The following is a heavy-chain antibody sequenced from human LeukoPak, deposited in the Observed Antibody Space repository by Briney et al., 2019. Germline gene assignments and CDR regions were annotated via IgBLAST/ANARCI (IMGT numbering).Heavy chain of an antibody. D-gene: IGHD3-22*01. CDR1: GFIFSSYS. CDR3: ARMDDSSGYYF. CDR2: ISSSSSTI. V-gene: IGHV3-48*04. J-gene: IGHJ4*02. Sequence: PGGSLRLSCAASGFIFSSYSLSWVRQAPGKGLEWISYISSSSSTIYYADSVKGRFTISRDNAKNSLYLQMNSLRAEDTAVYYCARMDDSSGYYFWGQGTLVTVSS.